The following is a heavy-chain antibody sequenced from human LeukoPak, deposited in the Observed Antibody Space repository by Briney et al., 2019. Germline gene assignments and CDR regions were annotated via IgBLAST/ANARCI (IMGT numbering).Heavy chain of an antibody. J-gene: IGHJ5*02. Sequence: GSLRLSCAVSGFRVSDYYMSGVRQAPGKGLEWVGLIRDSGEAFYADFARGRFAISRDESENALYLQMNSLRVEDTAVYFCARDRAANQDWVEFDPWGQGTPVIVSS. CDR1: GFRVSDYY. D-gene: IGHD3/OR15-3a*01. CDR3: ARDRAANQDWVEFDP. CDR2: IRDSGEA. V-gene: IGHV3-66*03.